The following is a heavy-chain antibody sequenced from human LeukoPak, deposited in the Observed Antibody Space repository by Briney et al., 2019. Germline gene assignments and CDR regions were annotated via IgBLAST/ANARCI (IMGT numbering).Heavy chain of an antibody. CDR1: GGSISSGSYY. Sequence: SQTLSLTCTVSGGSISSGSYYWSWIRQLAGKGLEWIGRIYTSGSTNYNPSLKSRVTISVDTSQNQFSLKLSSVTAADTAVYYCARQGVDTSMVIDYWGQGTLVTVSS. CDR2: IYTSGST. V-gene: IGHV4-61*02. CDR3: ARQGVDTSMVIDY. J-gene: IGHJ4*02. D-gene: IGHD5-18*01.